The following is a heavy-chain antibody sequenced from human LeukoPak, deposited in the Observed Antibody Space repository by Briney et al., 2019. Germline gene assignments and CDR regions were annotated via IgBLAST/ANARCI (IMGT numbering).Heavy chain of an antibody. CDR1: GYTSTSYY. CDR3: ARAPVCSGGSCNYYYYGMDV. CDR2: INPSGGST. D-gene: IGHD2-15*01. Sequence: ASVKVSCKASGYTSTSYYMHWVRQAPGQGLEWMGIINPSGGSTSYAQKLQDRVTMTRDTSTSTVYMELSGLRSEDTAVYYCARAPVCSGGSCNYYYYGMDVWGQGTTVTVSS. V-gene: IGHV1-46*01. J-gene: IGHJ6*02.